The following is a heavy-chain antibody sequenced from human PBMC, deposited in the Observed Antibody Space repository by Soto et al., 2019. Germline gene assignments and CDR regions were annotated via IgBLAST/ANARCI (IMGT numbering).Heavy chain of an antibody. V-gene: IGHV5-51*01. Sequence: PGESLKISCKVSGDSFTSFWIGWVRQMPGKGLEWLGSIYPGDSDTRYSPSFQGQVTISADKSITTAYLQWSSLKASDTAIYYCARQIYDSDTGPNFQYYFDSWGQGTPVTVSS. CDR1: GDSFTSFW. D-gene: IGHD3-22*01. CDR2: IYPGDSDT. J-gene: IGHJ4*02. CDR3: ARQIYDSDTGPNFQYYFDS.